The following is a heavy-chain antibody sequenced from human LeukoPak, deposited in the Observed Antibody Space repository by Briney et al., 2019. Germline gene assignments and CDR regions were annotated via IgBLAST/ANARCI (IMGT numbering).Heavy chain of an antibody. D-gene: IGHD6-19*01. CDR1: GFPFSLYE. V-gene: IGHV3-48*03. Sequence: GGSLRLSCAVSGFPFSLYEMNWVRQAPGKGLEWVSNIHSSGTIKYYADSVKGRFSISRDNAKSSLYLQMNSLRVEDTAVYYCALLAVASDFDYWGQGALVTVSS. CDR3: ALLAVASDFDY. J-gene: IGHJ4*02. CDR2: IHSSGTIK.